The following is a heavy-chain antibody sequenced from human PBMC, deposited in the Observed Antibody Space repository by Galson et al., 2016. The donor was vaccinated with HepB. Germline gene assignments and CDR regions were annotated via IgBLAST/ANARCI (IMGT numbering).Heavy chain of an antibody. CDR2: IWYNGGKK. Sequence: SLRLSCAASGFTFSDFGMHWVRQAPGKGLEWVAVIWYNGGKKFYRDSMKGRFTISRDNSRNTLFLQMKRLRAEDTAVYYCVRGDHYDVSGPFLDYWGQGTLVIVSS. J-gene: IGHJ4*02. D-gene: IGHD3-22*01. CDR3: VRGDHYDVSGPFLDY. V-gene: IGHV3-33*01. CDR1: GFTFSDFG.